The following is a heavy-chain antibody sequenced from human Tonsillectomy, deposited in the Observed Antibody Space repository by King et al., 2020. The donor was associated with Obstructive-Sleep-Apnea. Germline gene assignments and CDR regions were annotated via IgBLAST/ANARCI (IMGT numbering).Heavy chain of an antibody. CDR3: ARSPEIVVVPAFDY. CDR2: ISYDGSNK. V-gene: IGHV3-30*04. Sequence: VQLVESGGGVVQPGRSLRLSCAASGFTFSSYAMHWVRQAPGKGLEWVAVISYDGSNKYYADSVKGRFTISRDNSKNTLYLQMNSLRAEDTAVYYCARSPEIVVVPAFDYWGQGTLVTVSS. CDR1: GFTFSSYA. J-gene: IGHJ4*02. D-gene: IGHD2-2*01.